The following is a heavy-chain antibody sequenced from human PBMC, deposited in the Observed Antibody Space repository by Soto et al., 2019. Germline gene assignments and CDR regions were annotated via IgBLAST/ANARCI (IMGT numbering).Heavy chain of an antibody. Sequence: VQLMQSGAEVKQPGSSVKVSCTASGGTFSSHSINWVRQAPGQGLEWMGGIITLFGTANYAQNFQGRVTITADQSTSTAYMELNSLRSDDTAVYYCARVVGYGDFSAALLDWGQGTLVTVSS. V-gene: IGHV1-69*01. CDR2: IITLFGTA. D-gene: IGHD4-17*01. J-gene: IGHJ4*02. CDR3: ARVVGYGDFSAALLD. CDR1: GGTFSSHS.